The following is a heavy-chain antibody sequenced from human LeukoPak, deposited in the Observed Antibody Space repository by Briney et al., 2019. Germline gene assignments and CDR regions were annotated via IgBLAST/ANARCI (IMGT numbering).Heavy chain of an antibody. J-gene: IGHJ5*02. V-gene: IGHV1-2*06. CDR1: GYSFTGYY. Sequence: ASVKVSCKASGYSFTGYYMHWVRQAPGQGLEWMGRINPNSGGTNYAQKFQGRVTMTRDTSISTAYMELSRLRSDDTAVYYCARGADYGDDGGWFDPWGQGTLVTVSS. CDR3: ARGADYGDDGGWFDP. CDR2: INPNSGGT. D-gene: IGHD4-17*01.